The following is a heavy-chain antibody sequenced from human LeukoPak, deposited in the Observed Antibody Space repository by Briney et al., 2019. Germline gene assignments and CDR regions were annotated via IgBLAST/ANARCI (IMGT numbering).Heavy chain of an antibody. V-gene: IGHV3-23*01. CDR2: ISGSGDTT. CDR1: GFTFSTYA. J-gene: IGHJ4*02. CDR3: AREGSGWDY. Sequence: GGSLRLSCAASGFTFSTYAMSWVRQAPGKGLEWVSVISGSGDTTYYADSVKGRFTISRDNSKNTLYLQMNSLRAEDTAVYYCAREGSGWDYWGPGTLVTVSS. D-gene: IGHD6-19*01.